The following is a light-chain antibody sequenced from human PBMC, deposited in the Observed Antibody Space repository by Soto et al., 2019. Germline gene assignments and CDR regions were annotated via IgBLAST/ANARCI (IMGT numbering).Light chain of an antibody. CDR2: LEGSGSY. CDR3: ETWDSNTRV. CDR1: SGHSSYI. V-gene: IGLV4-60*02. J-gene: IGLJ3*02. Sequence: QSVLTQSSSASASLGSSVKLTCTLSSGHSSYIIAWHQQQPGKAPRYLMKLEGSGSYHKGSGVPDRFSGSSSGADRYLTISNLPFEDEADYYCETWDSNTRVFGGGTKLTVL.